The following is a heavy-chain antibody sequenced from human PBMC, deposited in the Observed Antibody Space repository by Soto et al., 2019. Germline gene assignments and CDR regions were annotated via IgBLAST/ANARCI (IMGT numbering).Heavy chain of an antibody. Sequence: PSETLSLTCAVYGGSFSGYYWSWIRQPPGKGLEWIGEINHSGSTNYNPSLKSRVTISVDTSKNQFSLKLSSVTAADTAVYYCASSHCTNGVCYTIDYWGQGTLVTVSS. CDR2: INHSGST. J-gene: IGHJ4*02. V-gene: IGHV4-34*01. D-gene: IGHD2-8*01. CDR1: GGSFSGYY. CDR3: ASSHCTNGVCYTIDY.